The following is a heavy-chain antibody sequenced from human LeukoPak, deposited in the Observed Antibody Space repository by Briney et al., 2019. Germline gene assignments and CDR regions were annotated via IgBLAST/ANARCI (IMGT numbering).Heavy chain of an antibody. CDR3: ARIVGASDY. CDR2: IYHSGST. Sequence: SETLSLTCAVSGGSISSGNWWSWVRQPPGKGLEWIGEIYHSGSTNYNPSLKSRVTISVDTSKNQFSLKLSSVTAADTAVYYCARIVGASDYWGQGTLVTVSS. CDR1: GGSISSGNW. D-gene: IGHD1-26*01. V-gene: IGHV4-4*02. J-gene: IGHJ4*02.